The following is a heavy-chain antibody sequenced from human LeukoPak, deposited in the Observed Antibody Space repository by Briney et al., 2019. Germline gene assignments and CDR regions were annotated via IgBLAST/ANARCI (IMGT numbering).Heavy chain of an antibody. CDR1: GGSFSGYY. CDR2: INHSGST. Sequence: SETLSLTCAVYGGSFSGYYWSWIRQPPGKGLEWIGEINHSGSTNYNPSLKSRVTISVDTSKNQFSLKLSSVTAADTAVYYCARDDYGELVGYWGQGTLVTVSS. D-gene: IGHD4-17*01. CDR3: ARDDYGELVGY. J-gene: IGHJ4*02. V-gene: IGHV4-34*01.